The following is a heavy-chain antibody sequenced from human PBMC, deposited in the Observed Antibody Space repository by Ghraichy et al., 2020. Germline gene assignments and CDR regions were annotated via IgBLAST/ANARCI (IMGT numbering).Heavy chain of an antibody. Sequence: ESLNISCTVSGGSISGYYCNWIRQPPGKGLEWIAYISYSGSTNYNPSLKSRVTLSLDTSKNQFSLKLSSVTAADTAVYYCARAGIGYWAFDMWGQGTMVTVSS. CDR3: ARAGIGYWAFDM. CDR2: ISYSGST. D-gene: IGHD3-3*01. J-gene: IGHJ3*02. CDR1: GGSISGYY. V-gene: IGHV4-59*01.